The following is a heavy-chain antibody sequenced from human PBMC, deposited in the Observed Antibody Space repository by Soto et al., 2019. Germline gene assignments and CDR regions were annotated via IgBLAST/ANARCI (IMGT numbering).Heavy chain of an antibody. D-gene: IGHD6-19*01. CDR1: GYTFTSYA. CDR3: ARDGAVSGNSNFDY. CDR2: INAGNGNT. J-gene: IGHJ4*02. V-gene: IGHV1-3*01. Sequence: ASVKVSCKASGYTFTSYAIHWLRQAPGQRLEWMGWINAGNGNTKYSQKFQGRVTITRDTSASTAYMELRSLTSEDTAVYFCARDGAVSGNSNFDYWGQGTLVTV.